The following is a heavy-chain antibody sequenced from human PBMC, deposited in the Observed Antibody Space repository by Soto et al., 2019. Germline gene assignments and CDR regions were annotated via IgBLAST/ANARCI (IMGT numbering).Heavy chain of an antibody. Sequence: QVQLVESGGGVVQPGRSPRLSCAASGFTFSSYGMHWVRQAPGKGLEWVAVIWYDGSNKYYADSVKGRFTISRDNSKNTLYLQMNSLRAEDTAVYYCARQAVARAFDIWGQGTMVTVSS. CDR2: IWYDGSNK. V-gene: IGHV3-33*01. CDR3: ARQAVARAFDI. D-gene: IGHD6-19*01. CDR1: GFTFSSYG. J-gene: IGHJ3*02.